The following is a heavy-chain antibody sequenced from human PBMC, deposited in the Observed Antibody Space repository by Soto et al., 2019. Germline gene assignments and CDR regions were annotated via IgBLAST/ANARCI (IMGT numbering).Heavy chain of an antibody. J-gene: IGHJ4*02. CDR1: GFTFSSYA. Sequence: EVQLLESGGGLVQPGGSLRLSCAASGFTFSSYAMSWVRQAPGKGLEWVSAIRGSGGSTYYADSVKGRFTIARDNSKNTLYLQMNSLRAEDGDVCYCATQTVVVPAASIDYWGQGTLVTVSS. CDR2: IRGSGGST. CDR3: ATQTVVVPAASIDY. D-gene: IGHD2-2*01. V-gene: IGHV3-23*01.